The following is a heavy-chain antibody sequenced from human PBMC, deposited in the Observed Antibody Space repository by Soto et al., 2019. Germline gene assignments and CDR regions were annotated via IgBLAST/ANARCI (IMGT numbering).Heavy chain of an antibody. Sequence: VQLVESGGGLVQPGGSLRLSCAASGFTFSNAWMSWVRQAPGKGLEWIGRIKSKTDGGTTDYAAPVKGRFTISRDDSKNTLYLQMNSLKTEDTAVYYCTTEEGFWSGYYSDYWGQGTLVTVSS. J-gene: IGHJ4*02. CDR1: GFTFSNAW. CDR2: IKSKTDGGTT. V-gene: IGHV3-15*01. D-gene: IGHD3-3*01. CDR3: TTEEGFWSGYYSDY.